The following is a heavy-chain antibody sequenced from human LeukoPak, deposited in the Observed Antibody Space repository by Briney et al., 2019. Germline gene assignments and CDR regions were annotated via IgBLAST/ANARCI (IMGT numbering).Heavy chain of an antibody. D-gene: IGHD3-22*01. Sequence: GGSLRLSCAASGFNFGAYTRNGVRQAPGKGLEWVSCIFSRSESILYADSVKGRFSISRDNAKNLLYLQMDSLRVEDTAVYYCARDFFHSSESRPFDYWGQGTLVTVSS. J-gene: IGHJ4*02. CDR1: GFNFGAYT. CDR3: ARDFFHSSESRPFDY. CDR2: IFSRSESI. V-gene: IGHV3-21*06.